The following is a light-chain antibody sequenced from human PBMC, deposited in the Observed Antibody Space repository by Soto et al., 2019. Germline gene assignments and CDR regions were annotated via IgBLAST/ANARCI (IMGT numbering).Light chain of an antibody. V-gene: IGKV3-20*01. CDR2: GAS. CDR3: HQYGSSPST. CDR1: QSVSSSF. Sequence: EILLTQSPGTLSLSPGERATLSCRASQSVSSSFLAWYQQKPGQAPRLLIYGASSRTTGIPDRFSGSGSGTDFTLTISRLEPEDFAVYYCHQYGSSPSTFGGGTTVDIK. J-gene: IGKJ4*01.